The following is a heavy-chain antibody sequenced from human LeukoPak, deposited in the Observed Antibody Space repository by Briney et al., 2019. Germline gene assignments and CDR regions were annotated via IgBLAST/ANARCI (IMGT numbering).Heavy chain of an antibody. CDR1: GFTVSDNY. V-gene: IGHV3-53*01. CDR3: AKPSPYCRTTSCSATDFYNRNV. CDR2: ISGGGST. J-gene: IGHJ6*03. D-gene: IGHD2-2*01. Sequence: SGGSRRRSCAASGFTVSDNYTSCVRQAPGKGLEWDSSISGGGSTYYADYVKGRLTIPRDNSKNTLLLQLNSLRAEDAAVYYCAKPSPYCRTTSCSATDFYNRNVWGQGTTVIVS.